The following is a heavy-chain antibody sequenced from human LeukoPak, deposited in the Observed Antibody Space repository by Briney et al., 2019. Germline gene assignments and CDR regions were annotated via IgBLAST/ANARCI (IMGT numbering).Heavy chain of an antibody. J-gene: IGHJ4*02. Sequence: PGRSLRLSCAASGFTFGSYGMHWVRQAPGKGLEWVAVIWYDGSNKYYADSVKGRFAISRDNSKNTLYLQMNSLRAEDTAVYYCARDQTTVSTDLDYWGQGTLVTVSS. CDR3: ARDQTTVSTDLDY. CDR2: IWYDGSNK. D-gene: IGHD4-17*01. CDR1: GFTFGSYG. V-gene: IGHV3-33*01.